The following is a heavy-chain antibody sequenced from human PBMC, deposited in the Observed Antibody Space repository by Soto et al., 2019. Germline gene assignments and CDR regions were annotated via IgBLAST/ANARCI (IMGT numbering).Heavy chain of an antibody. CDR2: ISAYNGNT. CDR1: GYTFTSYG. V-gene: IGHV1-18*01. Sequence: ASVKVSCKASGYTFTSYGISWVRQAPGQGLEWMGWISAYNGNTNYAQKLQGRVTMTADKSTSTAYMELSSLRSEDTAVYYCTKDVVVPAANEDYYHYYMDVWGKGTTVTVSS. J-gene: IGHJ6*03. D-gene: IGHD2-2*01. CDR3: TKDVVVPAANEDYYHYYMDV.